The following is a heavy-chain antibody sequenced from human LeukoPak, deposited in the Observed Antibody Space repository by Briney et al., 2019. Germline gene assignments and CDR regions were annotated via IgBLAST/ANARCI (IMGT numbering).Heavy chain of an antibody. CDR1: GFTFSNYA. V-gene: IGHV3-23*01. CDR3: PSHSGYNWNVLPVYYYYGMDV. J-gene: IGHJ6*02. CDR2: ISGSGGST. Sequence: TGGSLRLSCAASGFTFSNYAMSWVRQAPGKGLEWVSAISGSGGSTYYADSRKGRFTISRDNSKNTLHLQMNSLRAEDTAVYYSPSHSGYNWNVLPVYYYYGMDVWGQGTTVTVSS. D-gene: IGHD1-20*01.